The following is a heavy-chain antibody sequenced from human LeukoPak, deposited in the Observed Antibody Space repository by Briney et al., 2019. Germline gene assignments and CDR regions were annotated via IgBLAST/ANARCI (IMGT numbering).Heavy chain of an antibody. CDR2: IYYSGST. CDR3: ARDYSSGSYSD. Sequence: SETLSLTCTVSGGSISSYYWSWIRQPPGKGLEWIGYIYYSGSTNYNPSLKSRVTISVDTSKNQFSLKLSSVTAADTAVYYCARDYSSGSYSDWGQGTLVTVSS. V-gene: IGHV4-59*01. J-gene: IGHJ4*02. D-gene: IGHD1-26*01. CDR1: GGSISSYY.